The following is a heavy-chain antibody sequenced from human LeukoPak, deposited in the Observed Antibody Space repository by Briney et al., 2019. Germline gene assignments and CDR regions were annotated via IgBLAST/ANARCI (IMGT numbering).Heavy chain of an antibody. V-gene: IGHV1-46*01. CDR1: GYTFTSYY. CDR2: INPSGGST. J-gene: IGHJ4*02. Sequence: GASVKVSCKAPGYTFTSYYMHWVRQAPGQGLEWMGIINPSGGSTSYAQKFQGRVTMTRDTSTSTVYMELSSLRSEDTAVYYCARDYCGGDCYWRYFDYWGQGTLVTVSS. CDR3: ARDYCGGDCYWRYFDY. D-gene: IGHD2-21*02.